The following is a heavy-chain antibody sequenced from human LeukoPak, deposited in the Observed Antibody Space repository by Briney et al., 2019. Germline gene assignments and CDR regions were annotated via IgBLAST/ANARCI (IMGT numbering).Heavy chain of an antibody. V-gene: IGHV4-34*01. D-gene: IGHD3-10*01. CDR1: GGSFSDYY. J-gene: IGHJ4*02. CDR3: ARRILTMVRGVVSWVFDY. CDR2: INHSGTT. Sequence: SETLSLTCAVYGGSFSDYYWSWIRQPPGKGLEWIGEINHSGTTNYNPSLKSRVTISVDTPKNQFSLKLRSVTAADTAVYYCARRILTMVRGVVSWVFDYWGQGTLVTVSS.